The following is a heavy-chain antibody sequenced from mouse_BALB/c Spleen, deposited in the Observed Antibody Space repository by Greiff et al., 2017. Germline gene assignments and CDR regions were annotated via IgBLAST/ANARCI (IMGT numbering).Heavy chain of an antibody. J-gene: IGHJ2*01. Sequence: EVKVVESGGGLVKPGGSLKLSCAASGFTFSDYYMYWVRQTPEKRLEWVATISDGGSYTYYPDSVKGRFTISRDNAKNNLYLQMSSLKSEDTAMFYCARGGYYYFDDWGQGTTLTVSS. CDR2: ISDGGSYT. D-gene: IGHD2-3*01. CDR3: ARGGYYYFDD. CDR1: GFTFSDYY. V-gene: IGHV5-4*02.